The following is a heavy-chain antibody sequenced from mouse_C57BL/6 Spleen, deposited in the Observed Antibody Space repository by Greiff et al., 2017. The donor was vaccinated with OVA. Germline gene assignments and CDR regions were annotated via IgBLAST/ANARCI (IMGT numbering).Heavy chain of an antibody. CDR3: ARSLDGYTYYFDY. J-gene: IGHJ2*01. D-gene: IGHD2-3*01. V-gene: IGHV1-42*01. Sequence: EVQLQQSGPELVKPGASVKISCKASGYSFTGYYMNWVKQSPEKSLEWIGEINPSTGGTTYNQKFKAKATLTVDKSSSTASLQLKSLTSEDSAVYYCARSLDGYTYYFDYWGQGTTLTVSS. CDR1: GYSFTGYY. CDR2: INPSTGGT.